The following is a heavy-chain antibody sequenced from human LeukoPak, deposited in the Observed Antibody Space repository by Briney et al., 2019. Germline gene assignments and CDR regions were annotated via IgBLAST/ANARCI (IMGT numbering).Heavy chain of an antibody. Sequence: PGASVKVSCKASGYTFSSYGVSWVRQAPGQGLEWMGWISAYNGNTNYAQKLQGRVTMTTDTSTSTAYMQLRSLGSDDTAVYYCARAGSITIFGVVVAHNWFDPWGQGTLVTVSS. D-gene: IGHD3-3*01. CDR2: ISAYNGNT. V-gene: IGHV1-18*01. J-gene: IGHJ5*02. CDR3: ARAGSITIFGVVVAHNWFDP. CDR1: GYTFSSYG.